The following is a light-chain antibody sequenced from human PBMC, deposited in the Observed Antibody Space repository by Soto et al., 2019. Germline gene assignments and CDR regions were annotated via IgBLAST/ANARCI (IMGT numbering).Light chain of an antibody. Sequence: DIQRTQSPSYVSASVGDRVTITCRASQGIKNWLAWYQQKPGKAPNLLIYTGSSLQSGVPSRFGGSGSGTDFTLTINSLQPEDFATYYCQQAASFPITFGQGTRLEIK. CDR2: TGS. V-gene: IGKV1-12*01. J-gene: IGKJ5*01. CDR1: QGIKNW. CDR3: QQAASFPIT.